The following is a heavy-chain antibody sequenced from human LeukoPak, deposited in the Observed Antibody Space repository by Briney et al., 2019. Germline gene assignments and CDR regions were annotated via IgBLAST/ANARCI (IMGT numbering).Heavy chain of an antibody. J-gene: IGHJ6*02. D-gene: IGHD3-10*01. Sequence: SETLSLTCTVSGGSISSYYWSWIRQPAGKGLEWIGYIYYSGSTNYNPSLKSRVTISLDTSKNQFSLKLSSVTAADTAMYYCARLNYYAGTYYGMDVWGQGTTVTVSS. CDR1: GGSISSYY. CDR2: IYYSGST. V-gene: IGHV4-59*08. CDR3: ARLNYYAGTYYGMDV.